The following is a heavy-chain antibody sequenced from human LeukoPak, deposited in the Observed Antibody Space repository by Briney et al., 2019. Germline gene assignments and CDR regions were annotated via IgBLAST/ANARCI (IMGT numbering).Heavy chain of an antibody. V-gene: IGHV3-13*01. CDR1: GFTFSSYD. Sequence: PGQSLRLSCAASGFTFSSYDMHWVRQATGKGLEWVSAIGTLGDTDYPDSVKGRFTISRENAKNSLYLQMNNVRAGVTAVYYCTRGRNSNYYDSSGYYPYWGQGTLVTVSS. CDR2: IGTLGDT. D-gene: IGHD3-22*01. CDR3: TRGRNSNYYDSSGYYPY. J-gene: IGHJ4*02.